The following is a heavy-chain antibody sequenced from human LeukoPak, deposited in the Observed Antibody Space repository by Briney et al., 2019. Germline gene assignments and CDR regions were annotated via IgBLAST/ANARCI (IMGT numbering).Heavy chain of an antibody. Sequence: SETLSLTCTVSGXSITRSSHYWGWIRQPPGKGREWIGTIYYSGSTYYNPSLKSRVTISVDTSKNQFSLKLCSVTAADTAVYYCARHDLHSSSWYYFDYWGQGTLVTVSS. V-gene: IGHV4-39*01. D-gene: IGHD6-13*01. CDR2: IYYSGST. CDR3: ARHDLHSSSWYYFDY. J-gene: IGHJ4*02. CDR1: GXSITRSSHY.